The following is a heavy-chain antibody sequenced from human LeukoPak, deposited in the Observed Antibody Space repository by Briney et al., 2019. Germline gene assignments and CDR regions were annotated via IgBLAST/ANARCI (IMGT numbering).Heavy chain of an antibody. Sequence: SKTLSLTCGVSGGSITSTNWWSWVRQPPGQGLEWIGEVSLSGLTNYNPSLSSRVIMALDTSKNHLSLHLTSVTAADTAVYYCSRENGAFSPFGYWGQGYLVTVLS. CDR1: GGSITSTNW. V-gene: IGHV4-4*02. J-gene: IGHJ4*02. CDR3: SRENGAFSPFGY. CDR2: VSLSGLT. D-gene: IGHD2-8*01.